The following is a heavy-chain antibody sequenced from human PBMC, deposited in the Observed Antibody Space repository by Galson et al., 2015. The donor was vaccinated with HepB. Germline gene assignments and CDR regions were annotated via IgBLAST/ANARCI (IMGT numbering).Heavy chain of an antibody. V-gene: IGHV3-15*07. CDR1: GFTFSNAW. CDR2: IKSKTDGGTT. Sequence: SLRLSCAASGFTFSNAWMNWVRQAPGKGLKWVGRIKSKTDGGTTDYAAPVKGRFTISRDDSKNTLYLQMNSLKTEDTAVYYCTTDLSSSSHGYYYYGMDVWGQGTTVTVSS. CDR3: TTDLSSSSHGYYYYGMDV. J-gene: IGHJ6*02. D-gene: IGHD6-13*01.